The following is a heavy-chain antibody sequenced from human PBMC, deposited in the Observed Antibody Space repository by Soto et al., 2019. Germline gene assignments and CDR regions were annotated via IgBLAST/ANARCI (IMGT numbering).Heavy chain of an antibody. Sequence: GASVKVSCKASGYTFTGYYMHWVRQAPGQGLEWMGWINPNSGGTNYAQKFQGRVTMTRDTSISTAYMELSRLRSDDTAVYYCARDLVKHEAHNLYVGIIDYWGQGTLVTAPQ. CDR2: INPNSGGT. CDR3: ARDLVKHEAHNLYVGIIDY. D-gene: IGHD2-2*02. J-gene: IGHJ4*02. V-gene: IGHV1-2*02. CDR1: GYTFTGYY.